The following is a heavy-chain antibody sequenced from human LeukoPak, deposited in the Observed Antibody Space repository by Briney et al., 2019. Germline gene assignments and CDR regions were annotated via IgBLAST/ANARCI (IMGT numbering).Heavy chain of an antibody. D-gene: IGHD6-13*01. J-gene: IGHJ5*02. Sequence: GGSLRLSCAASGFTVSSNYMSWVRQAPGKGLEWVSVIYSGGSTYYADSVKGRFTISRDNSKNTLYLQMNSLRAEDTAVYYCAKVVRVGAAGTGWFDPWGQGTLVTVSS. CDR3: AKVVRVGAAGTGWFDP. CDR2: IYSGGST. V-gene: IGHV3-53*01. CDR1: GFTVSSNY.